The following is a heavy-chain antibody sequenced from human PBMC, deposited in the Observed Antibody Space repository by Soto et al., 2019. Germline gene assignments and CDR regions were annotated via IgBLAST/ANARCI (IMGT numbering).Heavy chain of an antibody. J-gene: IGHJ6*02. CDR1: GYTFTSYD. CDR2: MNPNSGNT. Sequence: VQLVQSGAEVKKPGASVKVSCKASGYTFTSYDINWVRQATGQGLEWMGWMNPNSGNTGYAQKFQGRVTMTRNTSISTAYMELSSLRSEDTAVYYCARGSSTIFGVVISSGGMDVWGQGTTVTVSS. V-gene: IGHV1-8*01. CDR3: ARGSSTIFGVVISSGGMDV. D-gene: IGHD3-3*01.